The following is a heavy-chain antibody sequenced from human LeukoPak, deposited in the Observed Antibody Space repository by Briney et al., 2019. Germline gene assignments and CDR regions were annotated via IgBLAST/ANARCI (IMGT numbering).Heavy chain of an antibody. CDR2: ISDDGSNK. CDR3: AKVLRITMIDDAFDV. J-gene: IGHJ3*01. Sequence: PGRSLRLSCAASGFTFSSYGMNWVRQAPGKGLGWVAVISDDGSNKYYADSVKGRFTISRDNSKNTLHMQMNSLRAEDTAVYYCAKVLRITMIDDAFDVWGQGTMVTVSS. D-gene: IGHD3-22*01. CDR1: GFTFSSYG. V-gene: IGHV3-30*18.